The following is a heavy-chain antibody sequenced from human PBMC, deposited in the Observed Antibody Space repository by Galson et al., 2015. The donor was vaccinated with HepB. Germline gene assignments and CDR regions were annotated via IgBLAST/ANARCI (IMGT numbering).Heavy chain of an antibody. V-gene: IGHV1-2*02. CDR2: INPNSGGT. J-gene: IGHJ4*02. CDR1: GYTFTGYY. Sequence: SVKVSCKASGYTFTGYYMHWVRQAPGQGLEWMGWINPNSGGTNYAQKFQGRVTMTRDTSISTAYMELSRLRSDDTAVYYCAGNYYDSSGIVDYWGQGTLVTVSS. CDR3: AGNYYDSSGIVDY. D-gene: IGHD3-22*01.